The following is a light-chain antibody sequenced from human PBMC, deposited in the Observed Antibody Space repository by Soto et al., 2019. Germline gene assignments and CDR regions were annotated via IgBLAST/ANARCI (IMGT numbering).Light chain of an antibody. CDR2: GNT. J-gene: IGLJ1*01. Sequence: QSVLPQPPSVSGAPGQRVTISCTGSSSNIGAGYEVHWFQQLPGTAPKLLIYGNTNRPSGVPDRFSGSKSDTSASLAITGLQPEDEADYYCQSYDSSLSVLYVFGTGTKVTV. CDR1: SSNIGAGYE. CDR3: QSYDSSLSVLYV. V-gene: IGLV1-40*01.